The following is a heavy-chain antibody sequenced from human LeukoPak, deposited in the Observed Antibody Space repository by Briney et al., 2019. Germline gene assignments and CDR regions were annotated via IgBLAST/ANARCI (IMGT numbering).Heavy chain of an antibody. CDR2: INPNSGGT. CDR3: ARGSGKLYYMDV. D-gene: IGHD3-10*01. Sequence: ASVKVSCKASGYTFTCYDMHWVRQAPGQGLEWMGWINPNSGGTNYAQKFQGRVTMTRDTSISTAYMELSRLRSDDTAVYYCARGSGKLYYMDVWGKGTTVTVSS. V-gene: IGHV1-2*02. J-gene: IGHJ6*03. CDR1: GYTFTCYD.